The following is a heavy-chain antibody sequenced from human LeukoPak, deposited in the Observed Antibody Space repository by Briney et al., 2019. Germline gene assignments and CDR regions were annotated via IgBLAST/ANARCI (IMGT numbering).Heavy chain of an antibody. D-gene: IGHD3-22*01. Sequence: ASVKVSCKVSGYTLIELSMHWVRQAPGKGLEWMGGFDPENGETIYTQKFQGRVTMTEDTFTDTAYMELSSLRPEDTAVYYCATATGLRMIVVGLDAFDIWGQGTMVTVSS. CDR1: GYTLIELS. V-gene: IGHV1-24*01. J-gene: IGHJ3*02. CDR3: ATATGLRMIVVGLDAFDI. CDR2: FDPENGET.